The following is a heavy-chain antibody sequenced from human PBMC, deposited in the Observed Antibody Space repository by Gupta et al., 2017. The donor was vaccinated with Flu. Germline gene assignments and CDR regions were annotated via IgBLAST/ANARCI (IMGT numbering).Heavy chain of an antibody. J-gene: IGHJ3*02. Sequence: EVQLVESGGGLVQPGGSLSLSCAASGSTFSSSSMNWVRQAPGKGLEWVSSISSSSSYIYYADSVKGRVTISRDNAKNSLYLQMNSLRAEDTAVYYCARRDNCGGDCYAFDIWGQGTMVTVSS. CDR2: ISSSSSYI. V-gene: IGHV3-21*01. CDR3: ARRDNCGGDCYAFDI. D-gene: IGHD2-21*02. CDR1: GSTFSSSS.